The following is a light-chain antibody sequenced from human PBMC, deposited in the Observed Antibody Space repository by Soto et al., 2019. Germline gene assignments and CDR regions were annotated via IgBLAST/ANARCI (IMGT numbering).Light chain of an antibody. CDR3: CSYATTTL. V-gene: IGLV2-23*02. CDR1: SSDIGSYDL. J-gene: IGLJ2*01. CDR2: EVN. Sequence: QPVLTQPASVSGSPGQSITISCTGTSSDIGSYDLVSWYQQHPGNAPRLIIYEVNKRPSGVSNRFSGSKSGNTASLTVSGLQAEDGAEYYCCSYATTTLFGGGTKLTVL.